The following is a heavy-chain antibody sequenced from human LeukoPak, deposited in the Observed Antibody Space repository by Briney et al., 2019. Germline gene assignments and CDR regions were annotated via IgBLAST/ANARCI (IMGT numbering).Heavy chain of an antibody. CDR1: GLTFSNFA. D-gene: IGHD5-18*01. Sequence: PGGSLRLSCAASGLTFSNFAMTWVRQTPGKGLEWVSALSASGGGTLYAPSVKGRFTISRDNSKNTVSLQMNSLRAEDTALYYCATALHTSMTTWAAFDTWGQGTMVTVSS. CDR2: LSASGGGT. V-gene: IGHV3-23*01. CDR3: ATALHTSMTTWAAFDT. J-gene: IGHJ3*02.